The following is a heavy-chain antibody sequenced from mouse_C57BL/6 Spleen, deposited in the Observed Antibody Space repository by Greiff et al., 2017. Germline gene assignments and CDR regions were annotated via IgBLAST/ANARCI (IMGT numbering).Heavy chain of an antibody. CDR2: IHPNSGST. D-gene: IGHD1-1*01. CDR3: AREPYYYGSSPYRYFDV. J-gene: IGHJ1*03. Sequence: VQLQQPGAELVKPGASVKLSCKASGYTFTSYWMHWVKQRPGQGLEWIGMIHPNSGSTNYNEKFKSKATLTVDKSSSTAYMQLSSLTSEDSAVYYCAREPYYYGSSPYRYFDVWGTGTTVTVSS. CDR1: GYTFTSYW. V-gene: IGHV1-64*01.